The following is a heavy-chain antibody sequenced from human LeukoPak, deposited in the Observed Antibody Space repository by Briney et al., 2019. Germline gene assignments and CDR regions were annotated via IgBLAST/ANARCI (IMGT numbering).Heavy chain of an antibody. CDR1: EFTFSSYS. Sequence: GGSLRLSCAASEFTFSSYSMNWVRQAPGKGLEWVSYISSSSSTIYYADSVKGRFTISRDNAKNSLYLQMNGLRAEDTAVYYCARDPPEAVAGPAYWGQGTLVTVSS. CDR3: ARDPPEAVAGPAY. CDR2: ISSSSSTI. D-gene: IGHD6-19*01. J-gene: IGHJ4*02. V-gene: IGHV3-48*04.